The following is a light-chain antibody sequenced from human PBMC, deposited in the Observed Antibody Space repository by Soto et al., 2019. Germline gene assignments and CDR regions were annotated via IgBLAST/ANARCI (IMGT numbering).Light chain of an antibody. CDR2: AAT. V-gene: IGKV1-39*01. CDR3: QQSYNSPYT. J-gene: IGKJ2*01. Sequence: DIQMTQSPSSLSASLGDRVTITCRASQSMNNYLNWYQQEEGKAPKLLIYAATSLQSGVPSRFSGSGSGTEFTLTISSLQPGEFATYYCQQSYNSPYTFGLGTKLEIK. CDR1: QSMNNY.